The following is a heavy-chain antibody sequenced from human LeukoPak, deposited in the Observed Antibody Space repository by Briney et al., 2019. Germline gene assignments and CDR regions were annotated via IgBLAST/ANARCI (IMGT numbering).Heavy chain of an antibody. CDR1: GFTFDDYT. CDR2: ISWDGGST. J-gene: IGHJ4*02. D-gene: IGHD2-2*01. CDR3: VRGVPVVPGIDY. V-gene: IGHV3-43*01. Sequence: QPGGSLRLSCAASGFTFDDYTMHWVRQAPGKGLEWVSLISWDGGSTYYADSVKGRFTISRDNSKNSLYLQMNSLRAEDTAVYYCVRGVPVVPGIDYWGQGTLVTVSS.